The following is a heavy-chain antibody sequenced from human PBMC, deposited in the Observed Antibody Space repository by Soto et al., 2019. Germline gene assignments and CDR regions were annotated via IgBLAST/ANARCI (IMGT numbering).Heavy chain of an antibody. CDR3: VKDLRPKRGWFGP. J-gene: IGHJ5*02. CDR1: GFNFYNYA. CDR2: ISGDGTRT. Sequence: PXGSLLLSCAASGFNFYNYAMTWVRQAPGKGLEWVSGISGDGTRTYYGDSVKGRFTISRDNSKNTVFLQMNSLRAEDKALYYCVKDLRPKRGWFGPWGQGTRVTVSS. V-gene: IGHV3-23*01. D-gene: IGHD3-3*01.